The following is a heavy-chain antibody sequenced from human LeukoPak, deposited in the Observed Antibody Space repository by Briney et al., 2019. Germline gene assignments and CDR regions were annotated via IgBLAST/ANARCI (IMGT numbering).Heavy chain of an antibody. V-gene: IGHV4-59*12. CDR2: IYYSGST. CDR3: ARDSWGRGWYGWKYFDY. D-gene: IGHD6-19*01. CDR1: GGSISSYY. J-gene: IGHJ4*02. Sequence: SETLSLTCTVSGGSISSYYWSWIRQPPGKGLEWIGYIYYSGSTNYNPSLKSRVTMSVDTSKNQFSLKLSSVTAADTAVYYCARDSWGRGWYGWKYFDYWGQGTLVTVSS.